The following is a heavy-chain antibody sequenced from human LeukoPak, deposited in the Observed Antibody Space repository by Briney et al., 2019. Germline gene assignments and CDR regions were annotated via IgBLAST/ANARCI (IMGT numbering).Heavy chain of an antibody. D-gene: IGHD3-10*01. CDR2: ISSSGTAA. J-gene: IGHJ3*02. Sequence: PVGSLRLSCTASGFTFDDYYITWIPQAPGKGLDWVAYISSSGTAAYYADTVKGRFTISRDNAKNSLYLQMDSLKAEDTAMYYCARPARSGIYYPDAFENWGQGTMVTVSS. CDR3: ARPARSGIYYPDAFEN. CDR1: GFTFDDYY. V-gene: IGHV3-11*04.